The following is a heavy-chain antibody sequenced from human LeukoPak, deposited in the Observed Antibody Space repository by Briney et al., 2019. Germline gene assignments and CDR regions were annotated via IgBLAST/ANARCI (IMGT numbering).Heavy chain of an antibody. CDR3: ARRSSISLFDY. CDR1: GFTFSEYY. J-gene: IGHJ4*02. V-gene: IGHV3-11*04. CDR2: ISSSGNTI. D-gene: IGHD6-13*01. Sequence: GGSLRLSCAASGFTFSEYYMSWIRQAPGKGLEWVSYISSSGNTIYYADSVKGRFTISRDNAKNSLFLQMNSLRVEDTAIYYCARRSSISLFDYWGQGTLVTVSS.